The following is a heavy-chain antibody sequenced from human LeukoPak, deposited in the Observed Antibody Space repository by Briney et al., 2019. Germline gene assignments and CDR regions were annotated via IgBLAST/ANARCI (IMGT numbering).Heavy chain of an antibody. CDR2: ISAYNGNT. J-gene: IGHJ4*02. V-gene: IGHV1-18*01. Sequence: GASVKVSCKASGYTFASYSISWVRQAPGQGLEWMGWISAYNGNTNYAQKLQGRVTMTTDTSTSTAYMELRSLRSDDTAVYYCARTADYYGSGSYYFDYWGQGTLVTVSS. CDR3: ARTADYYGSGSYYFDY. CDR1: GYTFASYS. D-gene: IGHD3-10*01.